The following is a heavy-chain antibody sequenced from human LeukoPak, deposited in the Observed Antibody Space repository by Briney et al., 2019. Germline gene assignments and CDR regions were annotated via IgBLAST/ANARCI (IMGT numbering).Heavy chain of an antibody. Sequence: KPSETLSLTCAVSGTSFSAYYWSGIRQPPGKGLEWIGEINHSGSTNYTPSLKSRITISVDTSQNQFSLKLSSVTAADTAVYYCARRFYGSGSTSDYWGQGTLVSVSS. D-gene: IGHD3-10*01. CDR3: ARRFYGSGSTSDY. CDR2: INHSGST. V-gene: IGHV4-34*01. J-gene: IGHJ4*02. CDR1: GTSFSAYY.